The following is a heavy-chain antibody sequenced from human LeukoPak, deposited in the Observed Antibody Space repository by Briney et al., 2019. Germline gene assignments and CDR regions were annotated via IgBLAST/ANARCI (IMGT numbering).Heavy chain of an antibody. CDR3: AREGSSAIYYYYYMDV. J-gene: IGHJ6*03. CDR2: ISYDGSKK. D-gene: IGHD6-6*01. CDR1: GFTFSSYA. V-gene: IGHV3-30-3*01. Sequence: GGSLRLSCAVSGFTFSSYAMHWVRQAPGKGLEWVAVISYDGSKKHYADSVKGRFTISRDNSKNTLYLQMNSLRAEDTAVYYCAREGSSAIYYYYYMDVWGKGTTVTVSS.